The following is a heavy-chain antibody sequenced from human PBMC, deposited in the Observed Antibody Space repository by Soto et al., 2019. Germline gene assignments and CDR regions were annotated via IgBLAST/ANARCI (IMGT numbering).Heavy chain of an antibody. CDR1: GGSISSSSYY. J-gene: IGHJ6*02. D-gene: IGHD1-26*01. V-gene: IGHV4-39*01. Sequence: TLSLTCTVSGGSISSSSYYWGWIRQPPGKRLEWIGSIYYSGSTYYNPSLKSRVTISVDTSKNQFSLKLSSVTAADTAVYYCARRIYSGSYFYYYYGMDVWGQGTTVTVSS. CDR2: IYYSGST. CDR3: ARRIYSGSYFYYYYGMDV.